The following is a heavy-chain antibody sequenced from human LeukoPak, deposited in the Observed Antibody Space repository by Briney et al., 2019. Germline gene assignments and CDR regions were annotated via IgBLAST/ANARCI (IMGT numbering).Heavy chain of an antibody. CDR2: ISYDGSNK. J-gene: IGHJ6*02. Sequence: GGSLRLSCAASGFTFSSYAMHWVRQAPGKGLEWVAVISYDGSNKYYADSVKGRFTISRDNSKNTLYLQMNSLRAEDTAVYYCARDRRLLMVRGVTGMDVWGQGTTVTVSS. D-gene: IGHD3-10*01. CDR1: GFTFSSYA. CDR3: ARDRRLLMVRGVTGMDV. V-gene: IGHV3-30-3*01.